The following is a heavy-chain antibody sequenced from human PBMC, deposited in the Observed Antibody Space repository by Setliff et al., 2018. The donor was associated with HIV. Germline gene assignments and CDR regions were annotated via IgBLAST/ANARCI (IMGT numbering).Heavy chain of an antibody. J-gene: IGHJ4*02. V-gene: IGHV1-18*01. CDR3: ARDAPGNTESAPGY. D-gene: IGHD1-7*01. CDR2: SNAYKGNT. CDR1: GYTFSSDG. Sequence: WASVKVSCKASGYTFSSDGISWVRQAPGQGLEWMGWSNAYKGNTNYIEKLQGRVTMTTDTSTSTAYMELRSLRSDDTAVYYCARDAPGNTESAPGYWGQGTLGTVS.